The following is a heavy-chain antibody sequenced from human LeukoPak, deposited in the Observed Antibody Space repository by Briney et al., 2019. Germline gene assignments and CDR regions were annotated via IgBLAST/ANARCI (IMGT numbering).Heavy chain of an antibody. CDR1: GGSISSYY. D-gene: IGHD3-22*01. CDR3: ARVDYYDSSGYLPTDY. J-gene: IGHJ4*02. CDR2: IYYSGST. V-gene: IGHV4-59*01. Sequence: PSETLSHTCTVSGGSISSYYWSWIRQPPGKGLEWIGYIYYSGSTNYNPSLKSRVTISVDTSKNQFSLKLSSVTAADTAVYYCARVDYYDSSGYLPTDYWGQGTLVTVSS.